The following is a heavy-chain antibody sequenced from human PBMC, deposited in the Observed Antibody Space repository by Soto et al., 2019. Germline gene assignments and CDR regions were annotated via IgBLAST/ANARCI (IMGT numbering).Heavy chain of an antibody. CDR3: AIATDSDSSGYRLVY. J-gene: IGHJ4*02. CDR2: IYHSGST. CDR1: GVSIISGGYS. D-gene: IGHD3-22*01. V-gene: IGHV4-30-2*01. Sequence: SETLSLSCAVSGVSIISGGYSWILIRQPPGKGLEWIGYIYHSGSTYYNPSLKSRVTISEDRSKNQFSLKLSSVTAADTAVYYCAIATDSDSSGYRLVYMGEGT.